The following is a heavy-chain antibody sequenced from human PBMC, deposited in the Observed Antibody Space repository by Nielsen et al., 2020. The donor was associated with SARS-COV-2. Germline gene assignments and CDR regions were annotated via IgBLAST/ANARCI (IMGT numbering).Heavy chain of an antibody. CDR3: AKEGRSALSGYDWRGYYYYYMDV. CDR2: ISGSGGST. Sequence: EGSLRLSYAVSGFSVDSNYMSWVRQAPGKGLEWVSAISGSGGSTYYADSVKGRFTISRDNSKNTLYLQMNSLRAEDTAVYYCAKEGRSALSGYDWRGYYYYYMDVWGKGTTVTVSS. J-gene: IGHJ6*03. V-gene: IGHV3-23*01. D-gene: IGHD5-12*01. CDR1: GFSVDSNY.